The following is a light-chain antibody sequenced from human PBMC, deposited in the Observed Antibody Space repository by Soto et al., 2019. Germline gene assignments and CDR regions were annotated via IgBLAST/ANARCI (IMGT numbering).Light chain of an antibody. CDR2: DAS. J-gene: IGKJ1*01. Sequence: EVVLTQSPGTLSLSAGERATLSCRASQTVRNNYLAWYQQKPGQAPRLLIYDASSRATGIPDRFSGSGSGTEFTLTIISLQSEDFAVYYCQHYGSSPWPFGQVTNEDI. CDR3: QHYGSSPWP. V-gene: IGKV3-20*01. CDR1: QTVRNNY.